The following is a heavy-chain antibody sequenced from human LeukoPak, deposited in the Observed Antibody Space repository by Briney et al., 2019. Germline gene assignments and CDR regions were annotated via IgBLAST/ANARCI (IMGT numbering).Heavy chain of an antibody. V-gene: IGHV4-34*01. CDR1: GRSFSGYY. CDR2: INHTGST. Sequence: KTSETLSLACAVDGRSFSGYYWSWIRQPPGKGLEWTGKINHTGSTNYIPSLKSRVTISVATSKNQFSLKLSSVTAADTAVYYCARESGYYDSSGYTDYWGQGTLVTVSS. D-gene: IGHD3-22*01. J-gene: IGHJ4*02. CDR3: ARESGYYDSSGYTDY.